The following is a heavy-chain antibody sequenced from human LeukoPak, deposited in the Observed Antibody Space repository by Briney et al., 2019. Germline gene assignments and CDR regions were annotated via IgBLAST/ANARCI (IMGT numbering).Heavy chain of an antibody. J-gene: IGHJ4*02. D-gene: IGHD3-10*01. Sequence: GGSLRLSCAASGFTFSSYEMNRVRQAPGKGLEWVSYISSSGSTIYYADSVKGRFTISRDNAKNSLYLQMNSLRAEDTAVYYCARTHQSQNYYGSGSYARYFDYWGQGTLVTVSS. CDR3: ARTHQSQNYYGSGSYARYFDY. CDR1: GFTFSSYE. CDR2: ISSSGSTI. V-gene: IGHV3-48*03.